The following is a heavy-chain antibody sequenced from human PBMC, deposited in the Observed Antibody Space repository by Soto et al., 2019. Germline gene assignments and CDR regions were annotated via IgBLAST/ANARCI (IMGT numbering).Heavy chain of an antibody. V-gene: IGHV5-51*01. CDR2: IYPGDSDT. CDR1: GYSFTSYW. CDR3: AISSSYYYYGMDV. D-gene: IGHD6-13*01. J-gene: IGHJ6*02. Sequence: PGEPLKISCNGSGYSFTSYWIGWVRQMPGKGLEWMGIIYPGDSDTRYSPSFQGPVTISADKSISTAYLQWSSLKASDTAMYYCAISSSYYYYGMDVWGQGTTVTVSS.